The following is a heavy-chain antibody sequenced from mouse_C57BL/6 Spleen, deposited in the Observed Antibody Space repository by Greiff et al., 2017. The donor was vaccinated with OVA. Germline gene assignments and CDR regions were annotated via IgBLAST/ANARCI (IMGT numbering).Heavy chain of an antibody. CDR2: ISYDGSN. CDR3: ARSYDYDYAMDD. CDR1: GYSITSGYY. J-gene: IGHJ4*01. Sequence: VQLQQSGPGLVKPSQSLSLTCSVTGYSITSGYYWNWIRQFPGNKLEWMGYISYDGSNNYNPSLKNRISITRDTSKNQFFLKLNSVTTEDTATYYCARSYDYDYAMDDWGQGTSVTVSS. V-gene: IGHV3-6*01. D-gene: IGHD2-4*01.